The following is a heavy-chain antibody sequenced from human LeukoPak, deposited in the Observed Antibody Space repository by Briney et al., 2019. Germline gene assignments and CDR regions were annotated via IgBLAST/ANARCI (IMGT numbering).Heavy chain of an antibody. CDR3: ARSGEFLAMPSDI. CDR2: IKEDGSEK. Sequence: GGSLRLSCAASGFTLRSYWMNWVRQAPGRVLEWVANIKEDGSEKYYVDSVKGRFTISRDNAKNSLYLQMNSLRAEDTAVYYCARSGEFLAMPSDIWGQGTMVTVSS. J-gene: IGHJ3*02. D-gene: IGHD3-10*01. CDR1: GFTLRSYW. V-gene: IGHV3-7*01.